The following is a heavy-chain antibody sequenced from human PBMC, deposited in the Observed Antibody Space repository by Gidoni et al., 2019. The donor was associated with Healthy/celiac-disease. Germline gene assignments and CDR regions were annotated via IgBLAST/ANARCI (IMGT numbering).Heavy chain of an antibody. CDR3: ARDPYGSGSNIGNWFDP. Sequence: VQPVQSVAVAKKPGSSVKFSCKPSVGTFSSYAISGVRQAPGQGLEWMGGIIPILGTANYAQKFQGRVTITADESTRTAYMELSSLRSEDTAVYYCARDPYGSGSNIGNWFDPWGQGTLVTVSS. D-gene: IGHD3-10*01. J-gene: IGHJ5*02. V-gene: IGHV1-69*01. CDR2: IIPILGTA. CDR1: VGTFSSYA.